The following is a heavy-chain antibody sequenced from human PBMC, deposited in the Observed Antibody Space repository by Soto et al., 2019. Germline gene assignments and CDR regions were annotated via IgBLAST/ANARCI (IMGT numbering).Heavy chain of an antibody. Sequence: GSLRLSCAASGFTFSSYAMSWVGQAPGKGLEWVSAISGSGGSTYYADSVKGRFTISRDNSKNTLYLQMNSLRAEDTAVYYCAKVWQWLVRFSGMDVWGQGTTVTVSS. V-gene: IGHV3-23*01. J-gene: IGHJ6*02. CDR2: ISGSGGST. D-gene: IGHD6-19*01. CDR1: GFTFSSYA. CDR3: AKVWQWLVRFSGMDV.